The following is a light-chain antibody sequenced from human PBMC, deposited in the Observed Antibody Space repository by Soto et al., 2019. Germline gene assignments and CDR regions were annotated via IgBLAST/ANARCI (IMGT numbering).Light chain of an antibody. V-gene: IGLV2-23*01. CDR1: SSDVGSYNL. Sequence: QSVLTQPASVSGSPGQSITISCTGTSSDVGSYNLVSWYQQHPGKAPKLMIYEGSKRPSGVSIRFSGSKSGNTASLTISGLQAEDEADYYCCSYAGSSTSYVFGTETKVTVL. CDR3: CSYAGSSTSYV. CDR2: EGS. J-gene: IGLJ1*01.